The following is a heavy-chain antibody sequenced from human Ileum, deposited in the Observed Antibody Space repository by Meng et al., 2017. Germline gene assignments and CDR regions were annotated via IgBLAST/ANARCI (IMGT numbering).Heavy chain of an antibody. D-gene: IGHD2-8*02. V-gene: IGHV4-34*01. CDR2: IDHSGII. J-gene: IGHJ5*01. CDR3: ARRAYSTGWYDF. CDR1: GVSFRSYF. Sequence: GSLRLSCGVYGVSFRSYFWSWMRRPPGKGLEWIGEIDHSGIINDNPSLRSRLTISVDTSNNQFSLRLNSVTAADTAVYYCARRAYSTGWYDFWGQGALVTV.